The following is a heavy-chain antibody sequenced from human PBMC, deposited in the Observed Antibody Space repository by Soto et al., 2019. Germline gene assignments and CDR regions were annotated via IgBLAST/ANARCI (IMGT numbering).Heavy chain of an antibody. J-gene: IGHJ4*02. CDR1: GGSISSYY. V-gene: IGHV4-59*01. Sequence: QVQLQESGPGLVKPSETLSLTCTVSGGSISSYYWSWIRQPPGKGLEWIGYIYYSGSTNYNPSLKSRVTISVDTSKNQCSLKLGFVTAADTAVYYCARDAGIAAAVVWGQGTLVTVSS. CDR2: IYYSGST. CDR3: ARDAGIAAAVV. D-gene: IGHD6-13*01.